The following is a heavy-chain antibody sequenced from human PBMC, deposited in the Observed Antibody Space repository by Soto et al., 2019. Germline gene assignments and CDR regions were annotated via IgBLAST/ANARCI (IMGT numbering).Heavy chain of an antibody. CDR1: GFTFDDYA. CDR3: AKGGPDGVCSGGRCYFDY. V-gene: IGHV3-9*01. J-gene: IGHJ4*02. CDR2: ISWDSNII. Sequence: EVQLVESGGGLVQPGRSLRLSCAASGFTFDDYAMHWVRRVPGKGLEWVSSISWDSNIIGYADSVKGRFTISRDNAKNSLYLQMSSLRTEDTALYYCAKGGPDGVCSGGRCYFDYWCEGTLVTVSS. D-gene: IGHD2-15*01.